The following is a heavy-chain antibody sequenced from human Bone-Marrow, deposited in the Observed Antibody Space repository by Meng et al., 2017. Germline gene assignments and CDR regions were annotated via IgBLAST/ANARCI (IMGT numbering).Heavy chain of an antibody. D-gene: IGHD3-3*01. CDR3: TTDQVSDFWSGYHYYYYGMDV. J-gene: IGHJ6*02. Sequence: GESLKISCAASGFTFSNAWMSWVRQAPGKGLEWVGRIKSKTDGGTTDYAAPVKGRFTISRDDSKNTLYLQMNSLKTEDTAVYYCTTDQVSDFWSGYHYYYYGMDVWGQGTTVTSP. CDR2: IKSKTDGGTT. V-gene: IGHV3-15*01. CDR1: GFTFSNAW.